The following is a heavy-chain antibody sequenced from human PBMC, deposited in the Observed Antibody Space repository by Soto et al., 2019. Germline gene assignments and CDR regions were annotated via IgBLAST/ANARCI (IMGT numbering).Heavy chain of an antibody. CDR1: GYTFTSYA. J-gene: IGHJ6*02. CDR2: INAGNGNT. CDR3: AIYCNYYDCSGYYGVPYYGMDV. Sequence: GASVKVSCKASGYTFTSYAMHWVRQAPGQRLEWMGWINAGNGNTKYSQKFQGRVTITRDTSASTAYMELSSLRSEDTAVYYCAIYCNYYDCSGYYGVPYYGMDVWGQGTTVTVSS. D-gene: IGHD3-22*01. V-gene: IGHV1-3*01.